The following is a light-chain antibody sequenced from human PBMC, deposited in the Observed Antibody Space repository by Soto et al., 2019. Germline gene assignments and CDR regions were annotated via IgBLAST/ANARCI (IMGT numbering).Light chain of an antibody. J-gene: IGKJ4*01. CDR3: HQYNNWLALT. V-gene: IGKV3-15*01. CDR1: QSVSSN. Sequence: EIVMTQSPATLSVSPGERATLSCRASQSVSSNLAWYQQKPGQAPRLLIYGASTRATGIPARFSGSGSGTEFTLTISSLQSEDFADYYCHQYNNWLALTFGGGTKVEIK. CDR2: GAS.